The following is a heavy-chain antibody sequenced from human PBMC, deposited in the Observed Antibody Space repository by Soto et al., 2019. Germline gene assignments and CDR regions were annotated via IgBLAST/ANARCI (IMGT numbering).Heavy chain of an antibody. Sequence: GESLKISSKWSGYSFTSYLIGWVRQMPWKGLEWMWIIYPGDSDTRYSPSVQGQVTISPDTSIRTAYLQWSRLKASDTAMYSCARHDSSGYLDYWGQGTLVTVPS. CDR3: ARHDSSGYLDY. CDR2: IYPGDSDT. D-gene: IGHD3-22*01. V-gene: IGHV5-51*01. CDR1: GYSFTSYL. J-gene: IGHJ4*02.